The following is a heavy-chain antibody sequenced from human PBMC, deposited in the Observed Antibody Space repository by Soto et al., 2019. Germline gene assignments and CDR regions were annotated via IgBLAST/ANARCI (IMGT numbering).Heavy chain of an antibody. CDR2: VNPHTGGT. CDR3: ARVMAYEQQLVPFDY. CDR1: GYTFIGYY. J-gene: IGHJ4*02. V-gene: IGHV1-2*02. D-gene: IGHD6-13*01. Sequence: QVQLVQSGAEVKKPGASVKVSCKTSGYTFIGYYLNWVRQAPGQGLEWMGWVNPHTGGTHYAQKFDRRVTMTRDTSTYTAYMELSGLKFDDTATYFCARVMAYEQQLVPFDYWCQGTLVTVSS.